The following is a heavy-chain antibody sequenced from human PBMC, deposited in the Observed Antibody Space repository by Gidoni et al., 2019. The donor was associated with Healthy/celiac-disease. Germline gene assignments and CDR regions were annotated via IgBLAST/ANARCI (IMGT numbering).Heavy chain of an antibody. Sequence: QLQLQESGPGLVKPSETLSLTCTVSGGSISSSSYYWGWIRQPPGKGLEWIGSIYYSGSTYYNPSLKSRVTISVDTSKNQFSLKLSSVTAADTAVYYCARLGYCSGGSCYGFAEYFQHWGQGTLVTVSS. V-gene: IGHV4-39*01. CDR2: IYYSGST. CDR3: ARLGYCSGGSCYGFAEYFQH. D-gene: IGHD2-15*01. J-gene: IGHJ1*01. CDR1: GGSISSSSYY.